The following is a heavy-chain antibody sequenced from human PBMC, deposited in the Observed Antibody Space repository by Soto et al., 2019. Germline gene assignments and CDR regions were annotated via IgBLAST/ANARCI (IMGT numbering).Heavy chain of an antibody. CDR2: IYHSGST. D-gene: IGHD3-22*01. Sequence: QLQLQESGSGLVKPSQTLSLTCAVSGGSISSGGYSWSWIRQPPGKGLEWIGYIYHSGSTYYNPSLKSRVTILVDRSKNQFSLKLSSVTAADTAVYYCARGTNYYDSSGYYYVGGAFDIWGQGTMVTVSS. CDR1: GGSISSGGYS. CDR3: ARGTNYYDSSGYYYVGGAFDI. V-gene: IGHV4-30-2*01. J-gene: IGHJ3*02.